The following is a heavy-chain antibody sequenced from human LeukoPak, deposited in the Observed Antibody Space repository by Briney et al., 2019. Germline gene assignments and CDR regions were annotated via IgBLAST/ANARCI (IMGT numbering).Heavy chain of an antibody. Sequence: PGGSLRLSCAVSGFIVSRNYMSWVRQAPGKGLEWVSVIYSADSAYYADSVRGRFTISRDNSKNTLYLQMNSLRADDTAVYYCAREVGGGATNYFDNWGQGIQVTVSS. J-gene: IGHJ4*02. CDR2: IYSADSA. CDR1: GFIVSRNY. CDR3: AREVGGGATNYFDN. V-gene: IGHV3-53*01. D-gene: IGHD1-26*01.